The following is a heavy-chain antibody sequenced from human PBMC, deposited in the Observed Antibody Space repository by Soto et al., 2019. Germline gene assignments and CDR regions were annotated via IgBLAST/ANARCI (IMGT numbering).Heavy chain of an antibody. CDR2: INSDGSST. CDR1: GFTFSSYW. Sequence: EVQLVESGGGLVQPGGSLRLSCAASGFTFSSYWMHWVRQAPGKGLVWVSRINSDGSSTSYADSVKGRFTISRDNAKNTLYLQMNSLRAEDTAVYYCASRGVVRGVIVPDHWGQGTLVTVSS. CDR3: ASRGVVRGVIVPDH. J-gene: IGHJ4*02. D-gene: IGHD3-10*01. V-gene: IGHV3-74*01.